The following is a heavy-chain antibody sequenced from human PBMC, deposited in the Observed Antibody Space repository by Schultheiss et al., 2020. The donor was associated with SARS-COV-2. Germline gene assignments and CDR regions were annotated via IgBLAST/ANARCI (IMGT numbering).Heavy chain of an antibody. V-gene: IGHV2-70*12. Sequence: SGPTLVKPTQTLTLTCTVSGFSLSNARMCVSWIRQPPGKALEWLALIDWDDDKYYSTSLKTRLTISKDTSKNQVVLTMTNMDPVDTATYYCAHVRGNSGKYYFDYWGQGTLVTVSS. D-gene: IGHD4-23*01. CDR1: GFSLSNARMC. CDR3: AHVRGNSGKYYFDY. J-gene: IGHJ4*02. CDR2: IDWDDDK.